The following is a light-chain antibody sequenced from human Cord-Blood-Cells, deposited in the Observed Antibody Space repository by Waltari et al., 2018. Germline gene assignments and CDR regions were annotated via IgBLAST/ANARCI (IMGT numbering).Light chain of an antibody. CDR1: QSVSSN. V-gene: IGKV3-15*01. CDR3: QQDNNWPPSFT. CDR2: GAS. Sequence: EIVMTQSPATLSVSPGERATLSCRASQSVSSNLAWYQQKPGQAPRLLIYGASTRATGIPGRVSGRGFWTEFTLTISSLQSEDFAVYYRQQDNNWPPSFTFGPGTKVDIK. J-gene: IGKJ3*01.